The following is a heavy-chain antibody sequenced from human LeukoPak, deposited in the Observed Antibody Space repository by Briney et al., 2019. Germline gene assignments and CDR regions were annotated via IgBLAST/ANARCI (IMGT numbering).Heavy chain of an antibody. J-gene: IGHJ4*02. D-gene: IGHD6-13*01. CDR1: GYTFTGYY. Sequence: GASVKVSCKASGYTFTGYYMHWVRQAPGQGLEWVGWINTYNGNTKYTERFQGRVTMTTDTSTTTAYMELKSLRSDDTAIYYCAKDRAAARNFDIWGQGTLVTVSS. V-gene: IGHV1-18*04. CDR2: INTYNGNT. CDR3: AKDRAAARNFDI.